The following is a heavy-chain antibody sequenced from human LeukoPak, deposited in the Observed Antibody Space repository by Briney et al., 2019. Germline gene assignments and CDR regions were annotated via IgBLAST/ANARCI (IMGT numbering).Heavy chain of an antibody. Sequence: GRSLRLSCAASGFTFSSYGMHWVRQAPGKGLEWVAVISYDGSNKYYADSVKGRFTISRDNSKDTLYLQMNSLRAEDTAVYYCARDRGIAAAGTPDYWGQGTLVTVSS. CDR1: GFTFSSYG. V-gene: IGHV3-30*03. CDR3: ARDRGIAAAGTPDY. CDR2: ISYDGSNK. J-gene: IGHJ4*02. D-gene: IGHD6-13*01.